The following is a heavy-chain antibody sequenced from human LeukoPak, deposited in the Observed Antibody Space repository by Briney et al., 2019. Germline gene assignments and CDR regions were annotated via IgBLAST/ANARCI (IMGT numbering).Heavy chain of an antibody. CDR1: GFTFSSYW. V-gene: IGHV3-7*01. Sequence: QPGGSLRLSCAASGFTFSSYWMSWVRQAPGKGLEWVANIKQDGSEKYYVDSVKGRFTISRDNAKNSLYLQMNSLRAEDTAVYYCAREGTIFGVVKGYYYMDVWGKGTTVTVSS. J-gene: IGHJ6*03. D-gene: IGHD3-3*01. CDR3: AREGTIFGVVKGYYYMDV. CDR2: IKQDGSEK.